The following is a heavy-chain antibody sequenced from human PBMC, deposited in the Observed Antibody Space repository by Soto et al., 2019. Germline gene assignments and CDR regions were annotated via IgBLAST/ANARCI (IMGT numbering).Heavy chain of an antibody. CDR1: GFTFSSYG. CDR2: IWYDGSNK. D-gene: IGHD6-13*01. Sequence: QVQLVESGGGVVQPGRSLRLSCAASGFTFSSYGMHWVRQAPGKGLEWVAVIWYDGSNKYYADSVKGRFTISRDNSKNTLYLQMNSLRAEDTDVYYCASCIAAAETFDYWGQGTLVTVSS. V-gene: IGHV3-33*01. CDR3: ASCIAAAETFDY. J-gene: IGHJ4*02.